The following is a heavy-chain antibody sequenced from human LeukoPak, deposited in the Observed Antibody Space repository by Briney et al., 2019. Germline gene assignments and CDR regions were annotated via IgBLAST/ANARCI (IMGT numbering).Heavy chain of an antibody. CDR2: ISYSGST. D-gene: IGHD4-23*01. CDR3: ARAGNKRGPDY. CDR1: GGSISSYY. Sequence: NPSETLSLTCTVSGGSISSYYWSWIRQPPGKGLEWIGYISYSGSTNYNPSLKSRVTISVDTSKIQFSLKLSSVTAADTAVYYCARAGNKRGPDYWGQGTLVTVSS. J-gene: IGHJ4*02. V-gene: IGHV4-59*01.